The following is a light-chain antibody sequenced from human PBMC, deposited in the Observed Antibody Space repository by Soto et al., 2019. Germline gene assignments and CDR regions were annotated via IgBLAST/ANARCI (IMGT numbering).Light chain of an antibody. J-gene: IGKJ5*01. CDR3: QQYGSSPIT. CDR2: GAS. V-gene: IGKV3-20*01. CDR1: QSINNN. Sequence: EIVMTQSPATLSVSPGERATLSCRASQSINNNLAWYQQKPGQAPRLLIYGASTRATGIPVRCSGSGSGTDFTLTISRLEPEDFAVYYCQQYGSSPITFGQGTRLEIK.